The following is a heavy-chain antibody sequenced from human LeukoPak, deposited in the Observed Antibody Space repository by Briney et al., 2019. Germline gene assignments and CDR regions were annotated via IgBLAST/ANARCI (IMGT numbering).Heavy chain of an antibody. Sequence: SETLSLICAVSGGSISSSNWWSWVRQPPGKGLEWIGEIYHSGSTNYNPSLKSRVTISVDKSKNQFSLKLRSVTAADTAVYYCARRGVGVVPAVNWFDPWGQGTLVTVSS. CDR2: IYHSGST. CDR1: GGSISSSNW. V-gene: IGHV4-4*02. J-gene: IGHJ5*02. CDR3: ARRGVGVVPAVNWFDP. D-gene: IGHD2-2*01.